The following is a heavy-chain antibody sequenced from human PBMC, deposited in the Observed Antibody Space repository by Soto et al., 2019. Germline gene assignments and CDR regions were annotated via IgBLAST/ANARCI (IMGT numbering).Heavy chain of an antibody. CDR2: IWYDGSNK. V-gene: IGHV3-33*06. J-gene: IGHJ3*02. CDR3: AQFSSGLI. CDR1: GFTFSSYG. Sequence: VQLVESGGGVVQPGRSLRLSCVASGFTFSSYGMHWVRQAPGKGLEWVAAIWYDGSNKYYVDSVKGRFTISRDNSKNTVYLQMDSLRVEDTAVYYCAQFSSGLIWGQGTMVSVSS. D-gene: IGHD6-6*01.